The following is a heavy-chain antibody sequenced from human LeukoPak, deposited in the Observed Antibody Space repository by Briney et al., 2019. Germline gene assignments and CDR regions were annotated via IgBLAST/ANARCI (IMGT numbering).Heavy chain of an antibody. Sequence: ASVKASCKASGYMHINHAITWVRQAPGQGLEWMGWIGAYNGNTNYAQKFHDRVTLTTDTSTNTAYMELRSLRSDDTAVYYCARDPSLSSGWIHDAFDIWGQGTMVTVSS. D-gene: IGHD6-19*01. CDR3: ARDPSLSSGWIHDAFDI. V-gene: IGHV1-18*01. CDR1: GYMHINHA. J-gene: IGHJ3*02. CDR2: IGAYNGNT.